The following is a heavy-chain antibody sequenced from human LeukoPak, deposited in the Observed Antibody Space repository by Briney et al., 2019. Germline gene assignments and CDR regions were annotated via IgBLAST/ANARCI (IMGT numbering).Heavy chain of an antibody. CDR3: ARSLRGWYKDY. D-gene: IGHD6-19*01. Sequence: ASVKVSCKASGYTFTSYGISWVRQAPGQGLEWMGWISAYNGNTNYAQKLQGRVTMTTDTSTSTAYMELSSLRSEDTAVYYCARSLRGWYKDYWGQGTLVTVSS. J-gene: IGHJ4*02. V-gene: IGHV1-18*01. CDR1: GYTFTSYG. CDR2: ISAYNGNT.